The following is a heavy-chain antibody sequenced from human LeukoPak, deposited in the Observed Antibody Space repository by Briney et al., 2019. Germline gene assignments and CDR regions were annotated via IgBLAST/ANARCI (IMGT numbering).Heavy chain of an antibody. CDR1: GGSISSGGYY. CDR2: IYYSGST. V-gene: IGHV4-31*03. J-gene: IGHJ4*02. Sequence: SETLSLTCTVSGGSISSGGYYWSWIRQHPGKGLEWIGYIYYSGSTYYNPSLKSRLTISVDTSKSQFSLKLSSVTAADTAVYYCAKVATPSQTSDYWGQGSLVTVSS. CDR3: AKVATPSQTSDY.